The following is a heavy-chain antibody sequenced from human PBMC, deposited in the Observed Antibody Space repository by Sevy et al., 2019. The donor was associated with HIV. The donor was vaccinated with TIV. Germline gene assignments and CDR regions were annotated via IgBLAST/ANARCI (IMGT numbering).Heavy chain of an antibody. J-gene: IGHJ3*02. CDR3: ARFPPERAFDI. V-gene: IGHV3-30*04. Sequence: GGSLRLSRAASGLAFSSYAMHWVRQAPDKGLEWVAVISYDGSNQDYADSVKGRFTISRDNSKNTLYLQMNSLRVEDTAVYYCARFPPERAFDIWGQGTMVTVSS. CDR1: GLAFSSYA. CDR2: ISYDGSNQ.